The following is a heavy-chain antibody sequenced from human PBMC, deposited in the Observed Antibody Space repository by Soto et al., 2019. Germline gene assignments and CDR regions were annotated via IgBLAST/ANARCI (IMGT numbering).Heavy chain of an antibody. CDR1: GFTFSSYA. Sequence: QVQLVESGGGVVQPGRSLRLSCAASGFTFSSYAMHWVRQAPGKGLEWVAVISYDGSNKYYADSVKGRFTISRDNSKNTLYLQMNSLRAEDTAVYYCARDILLLWCGEFPYYYYFGMDVWGQGTTVTVSS. J-gene: IGHJ6*02. CDR3: ARDILLLWCGEFPYYYYFGMDV. V-gene: IGHV3-30-3*01. CDR2: ISYDGSNK. D-gene: IGHD3-10*01.